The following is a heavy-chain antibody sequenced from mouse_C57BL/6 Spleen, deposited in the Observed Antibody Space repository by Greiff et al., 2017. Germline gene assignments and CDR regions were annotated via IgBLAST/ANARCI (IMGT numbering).Heavy chain of an antibody. V-gene: IGHV1-81*01. CDR1: GYTFTSYG. D-gene: IGHD1-1*02. CDR2: IYPRSGNN. J-gene: IGHJ1*03. Sequence: VQLQESGAELARPGASVKLSCKASGYTFTSYGISWVKQRTGQGLEWIGEIYPRSGNNYYNEKFKGKATFTADTSSNTAYMRLSSLTTEDSAIYYCARRGRNGGSYWYFDVWGTGTTVTVSS. CDR3: ARRGRNGGSYWYFDV.